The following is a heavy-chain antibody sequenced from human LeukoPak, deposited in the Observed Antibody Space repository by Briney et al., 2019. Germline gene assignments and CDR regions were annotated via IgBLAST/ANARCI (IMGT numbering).Heavy chain of an antibody. D-gene: IGHD2-8*02. J-gene: IGHJ3*02. Sequence: GTSVKVSCKASGFTFTTSAVQWVRQARGQRLEWIGRIVVGSGNTDHAQEFQGRLTITRDISTSAAYMELSSLTSDDTAVYYCAAVPNANAWYWDDAFDIWGQGTMVTVSS. CDR2: IVVGSGNT. CDR3: AAVPNANAWYWDDAFDI. V-gene: IGHV1-58*01. CDR1: GFTFTTSA.